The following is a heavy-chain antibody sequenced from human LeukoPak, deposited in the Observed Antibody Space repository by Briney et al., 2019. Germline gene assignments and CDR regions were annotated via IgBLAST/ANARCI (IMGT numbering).Heavy chain of an antibody. V-gene: IGHV3-11*01. J-gene: IGHJ4*02. CDR3: ARAPYYSHVEFYFDY. CDR1: GFTFSDYY. CDR2: ISSRGSTI. Sequence: GGSLRLSCAASGFTFSDYYMSWIRQAPGKGLEWVSYISSRGSTIYYADSVKGRFTISRDNAKNSLCLQMNSLRAEDTAVYYCARAPYYSHVEFYFDYWGQGTLVTVSS. D-gene: IGHD3-22*01.